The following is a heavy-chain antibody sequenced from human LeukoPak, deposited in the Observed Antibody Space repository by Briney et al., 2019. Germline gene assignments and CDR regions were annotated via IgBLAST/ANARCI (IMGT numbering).Heavy chain of an antibody. CDR2: INHSGST. CDR3: ARYHLNGGQYCSGSYLLRGSPNWFDP. CDR1: GGSVSSVSYY. Sequence: SETLSLTCTVSGGSVSSVSYYWSWIRQPPGKGLEWIGEINHSGSTNYNPSLKSRVTISVDTSKNQFSLKLSSVTAADTAVYYCARYHLNGGQYCSGSYLLRGSPNWFDPWGQGTLVTVSS. D-gene: IGHD3-10*01. J-gene: IGHJ5*02. V-gene: IGHV4-39*07.